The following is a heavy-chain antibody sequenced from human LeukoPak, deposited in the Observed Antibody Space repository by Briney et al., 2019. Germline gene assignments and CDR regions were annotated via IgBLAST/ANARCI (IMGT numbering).Heavy chain of an antibody. CDR3: ARDCTNGVCYGTDFDY. CDR1: GFTFSSYA. D-gene: IGHD2-8*01. Sequence: GRSLRLSCAASGFTFSSYAMHWVRQAPGKGLEWVAVISYDGSNKYYADSVKGRFTISRDNSKNTLYLQMNSLRAEDTAVYYCARDCTNGVCYGTDFDYWGQGTLVTVSS. V-gene: IGHV3-30-3*01. J-gene: IGHJ4*02. CDR2: ISYDGSNK.